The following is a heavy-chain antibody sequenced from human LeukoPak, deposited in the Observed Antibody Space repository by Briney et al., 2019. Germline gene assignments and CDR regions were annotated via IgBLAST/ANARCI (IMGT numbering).Heavy chain of an antibody. CDR2: IYHSEST. J-gene: IGHJ6*04. Sequence: SGTLSLTCAVSGGSISSSNWGCVVRQPPGKGVEWIGEIYHSESTNYNPSLKSRVTISVDKSKNQFSLKLSSVTAADTAVYYCARVWYYYGSGMVYGMDVWGKGTTVTVSS. V-gene: IGHV4-4*02. D-gene: IGHD3-10*01. CDR3: ARVWYYYGSGMVYGMDV. CDR1: GGSISSSNW.